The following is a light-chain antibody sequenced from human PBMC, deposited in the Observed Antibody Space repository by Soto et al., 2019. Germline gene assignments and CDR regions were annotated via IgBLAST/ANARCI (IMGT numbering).Light chain of an antibody. J-gene: IGLJ1*01. CDR2: DVS. V-gene: IGLV2-14*03. CDR1: SSGIGGYNF. CDR3: NSYRTVSTYV. Sequence: QSALTQPASVSGSPGQSITISCTGTSSGIGGYNFVSWYQHHPGKAPKLLIHDVSNRPSGVSSRFSGSKSGNTASLTISGLQAEDEADYYCNSYRTVSTYVFGTGPKLTVL.